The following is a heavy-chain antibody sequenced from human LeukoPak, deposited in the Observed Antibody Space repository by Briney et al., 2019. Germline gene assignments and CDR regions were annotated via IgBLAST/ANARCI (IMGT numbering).Heavy chain of an antibody. CDR3: ARGGTTTGKGNWLDP. D-gene: IGHD1-1*01. V-gene: IGHV4-59*01. CDR1: NGSINNYY. Sequence: PSETLSLTYTVSNGSINNYYWSWVRQSPGKGLEWIGYIYHSGSTKYNPSLQSRVTISVDMSNNQFSLKLSSVTAADTAIYYCARGGTTTGKGNWLDPWGQGTLVTVSS. J-gene: IGHJ5*02. CDR2: IYHSGST.